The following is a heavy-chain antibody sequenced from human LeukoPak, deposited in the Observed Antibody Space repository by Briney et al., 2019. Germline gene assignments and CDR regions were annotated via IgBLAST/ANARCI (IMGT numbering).Heavy chain of an antibody. CDR1: GFTFSSYW. CDR2: IKQDGGEK. V-gene: IGHV3-7*05. D-gene: IGHD3-22*01. Sequence: GGSLRLSCAASGFTFSSYWMSWVRQAPGQGLEWVGNIKQDGGEKYYVDSVKGRFTISRDNAKNSLYLQMNSLRAEDTAVYYCAEVDSSGYLPIWGQGTLVTVSS. CDR3: AEVDSSGYLPI. J-gene: IGHJ3*02.